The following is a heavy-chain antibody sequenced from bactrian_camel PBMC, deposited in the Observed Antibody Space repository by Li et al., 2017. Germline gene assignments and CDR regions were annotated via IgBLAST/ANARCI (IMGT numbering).Heavy chain of an antibody. D-gene: IGHD2*01. Sequence: HVQLVESGGGTVQPGGSLKLSCTGSGYTYSTYSMAWFRTPPRKQREEVACFDRDGTITVADSVKDRFTISEDNVKHIVYLQMNDLKPEDTAVYYCAADLGWCGSAPLQREFRNWGQGTQVTVS. CDR3: AADLGWCGSAPLQREFRN. CDR1: GYTYSTYS. J-gene: IGHJ4*01. V-gene: IGHV3S53*01. CDR2: FDRDGTI.